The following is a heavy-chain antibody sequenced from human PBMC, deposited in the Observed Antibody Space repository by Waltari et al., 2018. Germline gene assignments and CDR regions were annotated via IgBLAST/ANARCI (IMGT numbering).Heavy chain of an antibody. CDR2: ISSSSSTI. CDR1: GFTFSSYS. D-gene: IGHD3-3*01. Sequence: EVQLVESGGGLVQPGGSLRLSCAASGFTFSSYSMNWVRQAPGKGLEWVSYISSSSSTIYYADSVKGRFTISRDNAKNSLYLQMNSLRAEDTAVYYCARDEGIFGVGVGYWGQGTLVTVSS. J-gene: IGHJ4*02. CDR3: ARDEGIFGVGVGY. V-gene: IGHV3-48*01.